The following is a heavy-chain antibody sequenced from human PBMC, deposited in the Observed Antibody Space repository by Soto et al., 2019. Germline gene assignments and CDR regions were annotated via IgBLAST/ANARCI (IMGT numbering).Heavy chain of an antibody. CDR1: GGSISSYY. J-gene: IGHJ6*02. V-gene: IGHV4-59*01. CDR2: TYYSGRT. Sequence: SETLSLTCTVSGGSISSYYWSWIRQPPGKGLEWIGYTYYSGRTNYNPSLKSRVTISVDTSKNQFSLKLSSVTAADTAVYYCARLPDWNDYYYYYYGMDVWGQGTTVTVSS. D-gene: IGHD1-1*01. CDR3: ARLPDWNDYYYYYYGMDV.